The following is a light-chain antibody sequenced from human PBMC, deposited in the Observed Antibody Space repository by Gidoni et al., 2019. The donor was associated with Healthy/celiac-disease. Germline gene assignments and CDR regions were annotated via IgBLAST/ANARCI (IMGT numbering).Light chain of an antibody. CDR1: QSVSSY. CDR2: DAS. V-gene: IGKV3-11*01. Sequence: EIVLTQSPATLSLSPGERATLSCRASQSVSSYLAWYQQKPGQAPRLLIYDASNRATGIPARFSGSGSGTDFTLTISILEPEDFAVYYCQQRSNWPPYTFGQGTKLGIK. J-gene: IGKJ2*01. CDR3: QQRSNWPPYT.